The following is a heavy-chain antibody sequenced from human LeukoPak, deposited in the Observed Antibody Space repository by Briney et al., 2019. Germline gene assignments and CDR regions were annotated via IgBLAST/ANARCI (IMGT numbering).Heavy chain of an antibody. J-gene: IGHJ6*02. CDR3: AQTRMSYYYYGMDV. CDR1: GFTFSSYA. CDR2: ISGSGGST. V-gene: IGHV3-23*01. D-gene: IGHD2-8*01. Sequence: GGSLRLSCAASGFTFSSYAMTWVRQAPGKGLEWVSAISGSGGSTYYADSVKGRFTISRDNSKNMLNLQMNSLRAEDTAVYYCAQTRMSYYYYGMDVWGQGTTVTVSS.